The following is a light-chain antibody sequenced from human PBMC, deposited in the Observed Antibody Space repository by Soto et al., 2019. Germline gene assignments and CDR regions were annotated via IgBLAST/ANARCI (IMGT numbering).Light chain of an antibody. V-gene: IGLV1-51*01. CDR1: SSNIGNNY. J-gene: IGLJ2*01. CDR2: DNN. Sequence: QSVLTQPPSVSAAPGHKVTFSCSGSSSNIGNNYVSWYQQLPGTAPKLLIYDNNKRPSGIPDRFSGSKSGTSASLGITGLPTGDEADYYCGSWDSSLSAVVFGGGTKLTVL. CDR3: GSWDSSLSAVV.